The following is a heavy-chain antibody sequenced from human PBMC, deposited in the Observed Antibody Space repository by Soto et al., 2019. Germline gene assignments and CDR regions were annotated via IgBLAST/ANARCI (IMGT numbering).Heavy chain of an antibody. Sequence: EVQLVESGGGLVQPGGSLRLSCAASGFTFSSYSMNWVRQAPGKGLEWVSYISSSSSTIYYADSVKGRFTISRDNAKNSLYLQMNSLRAEATAVYYCARDHTPGWGSLVHYYYYMDVWGKGTTVTVSS. CDR2: ISSSSSTI. J-gene: IGHJ6*03. V-gene: IGHV3-48*01. D-gene: IGHD7-27*01. CDR3: ARDHTPGWGSLVHYYYYMDV. CDR1: GFTFSSYS.